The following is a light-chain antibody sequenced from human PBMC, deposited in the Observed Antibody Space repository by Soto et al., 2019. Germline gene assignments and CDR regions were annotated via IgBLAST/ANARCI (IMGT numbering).Light chain of an antibody. CDR2: RNN. Sequence: QSVLTQPPSASGTPGQRVTISCSGSSSNIGSNYVYWYQQLPGTAPKLLSYRNNQRPSGVPDRFSGSKSGTSASLAISGLRSEDEADYYCAAWDDSLSGLYVFGTGTKLTV. CDR3: AAWDDSLSGLYV. CDR1: SSNIGSNY. V-gene: IGLV1-47*01. J-gene: IGLJ1*01.